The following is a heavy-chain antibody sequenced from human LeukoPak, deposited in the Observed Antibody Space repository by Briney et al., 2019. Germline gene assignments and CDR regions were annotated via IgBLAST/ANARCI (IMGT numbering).Heavy chain of an antibody. V-gene: IGHV5-51*01. CDR2: IYPGDSDT. D-gene: IGHD5-24*01. Sequence: GESLKISCKGSGYSFTSYWIGWVRQMPGKGLEWMGIIYPGDSDTRYSPSFQGQVTISADKSISTAYLQWSSLKASDTAMYYCARRPNFKRGYNTGYYFDYWGQGTLVTVSS. J-gene: IGHJ4*02. CDR3: ARRPNFKRGYNTGYYFDY. CDR1: GYSFTSYW.